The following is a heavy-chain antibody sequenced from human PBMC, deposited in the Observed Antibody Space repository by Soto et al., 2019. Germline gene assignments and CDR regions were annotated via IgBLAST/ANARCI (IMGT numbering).Heavy chain of an antibody. CDR2: IFYSGIT. D-gene: IGHD1-1*01. CDR3: ARHYPIGNNWNYFDY. Sequence: SETNSLTSTVAGGSIRSYYWGWIRQTPGKGLEWIGYIFYSGITNYNPSLESRVTISVDTSKNQFSLKVNSVTAADTAVYYCARHYPIGNNWNYFDYWGQGTLVTVSS. J-gene: IGHJ4*02. V-gene: IGHV4-59*08. CDR1: GGSIRSYY.